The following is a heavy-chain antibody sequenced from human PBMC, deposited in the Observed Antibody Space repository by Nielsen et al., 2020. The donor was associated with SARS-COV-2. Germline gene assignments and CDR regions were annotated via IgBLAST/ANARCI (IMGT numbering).Heavy chain of an antibody. CDR1: GFRFTSYS. CDR3: ARDQDGGAATSNWYFDL. Sequence: GESLKISCAASGFRFTSYSMNWVRQAPGKGLEWVASITMSGAYMYYADSVRGRFTVSRDNADNSLYLQMNSLRDEDTALYFCARDQDGGAATSNWYFDLWGRGALVTVSS. CDR2: ITMSGAYM. D-gene: IGHD6-25*01. V-gene: IGHV3-21*01. J-gene: IGHJ2*01.